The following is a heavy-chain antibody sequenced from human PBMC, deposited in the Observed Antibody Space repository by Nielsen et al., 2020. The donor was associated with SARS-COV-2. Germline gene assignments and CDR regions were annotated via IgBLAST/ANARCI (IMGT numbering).Heavy chain of an antibody. CDR1: GFTFSSYA. D-gene: IGHD5-24*01. CDR2: ISYDGSNK. V-gene: IGHV3-30-3*01. Sequence: GESLKISCAASGFTFSSYAMHWVRQAPGKGLEWVAVISYDGSNKYYADSVKGRFTISRDNSKNTLYLQMNSLRAEDTAVYYCARVMATIVVAFDIWGQGTMVTVSS. CDR3: ARVMATIVVAFDI. J-gene: IGHJ3*02.